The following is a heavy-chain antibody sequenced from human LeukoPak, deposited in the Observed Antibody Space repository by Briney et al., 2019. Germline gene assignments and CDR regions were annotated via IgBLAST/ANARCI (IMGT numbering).Heavy chain of an antibody. Sequence: GGSLRLSCAASGFRLSTYWMTWVRQAPGKGLEWVANIKQDGSHKNYVDSVKGRFTISRDNAKNSLYLQMNSLRAEDTAVYYCARETPDSSGWDWGQGTLVTVSS. J-gene: IGHJ4*02. CDR2: IKQDGSHK. CDR3: ARETPDSSGWD. V-gene: IGHV3-7*01. CDR1: GFRLSTYW. D-gene: IGHD6-19*01.